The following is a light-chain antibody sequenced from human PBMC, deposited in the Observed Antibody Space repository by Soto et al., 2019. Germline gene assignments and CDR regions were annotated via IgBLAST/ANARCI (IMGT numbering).Light chain of an antibody. CDR3: QQYTGPPTT. Sequence: EMVWTQSPGTLSFSPAQSSTPSRRASQSVTRDYLAWYQQKPGQAPRLLIHGASSRATGIPDRFSGSGSGTDFTLTISRLEPEDSAVYFCQQYTGPPTTFGQGTRLEI. CDR2: GAS. CDR1: QSVTRDY. V-gene: IGKV3-20*01. J-gene: IGKJ5*01.